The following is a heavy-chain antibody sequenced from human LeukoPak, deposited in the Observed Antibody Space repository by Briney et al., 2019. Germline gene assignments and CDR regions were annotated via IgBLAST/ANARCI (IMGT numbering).Heavy chain of an antibody. CDR3: ARGFDWLLLGPFDY. Sequence: GRSLGLSCAASGFTFSSYGMHWVRQAPGKGLEWVAVIWYDGSNKYYADSVKGRFTISRDNSKNTLYLQMNSLRAEDTAVYYCARGFDWLLLGPFDYWGQGTLVTVSS. V-gene: IGHV3-33*01. CDR2: IWYDGSNK. D-gene: IGHD3-9*01. CDR1: GFTFSSYG. J-gene: IGHJ4*02.